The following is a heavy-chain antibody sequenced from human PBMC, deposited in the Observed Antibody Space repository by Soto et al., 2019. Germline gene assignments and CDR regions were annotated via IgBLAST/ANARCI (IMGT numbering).Heavy chain of an antibody. V-gene: IGHV3-30*18. CDR1: GFTFSSYG. D-gene: IGHD6-6*01. CDR2: ISYDGSNK. Sequence: GGSLRLSCAASGFTFSSYGMHWVRQAPGKGLEWVAVISYDGSNKCYADSVKGRFTISRDNSKNTLYPQMNSLRAEDTAVYYCAKDPRKYSSSSGYFDYWGQGTLVTVSS. CDR3: AKDPRKYSSSSGYFDY. J-gene: IGHJ4*02.